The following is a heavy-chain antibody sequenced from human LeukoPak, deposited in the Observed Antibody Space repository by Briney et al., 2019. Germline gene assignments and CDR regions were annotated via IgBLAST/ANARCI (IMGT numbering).Heavy chain of an antibody. CDR1: GYSFTSYW. J-gene: IGHJ3*02. CDR3: ARSSGSYLSLDAFDI. CDR2: FYLGDSDT. V-gene: IGHV5-51*01. D-gene: IGHD1-26*01. Sequence: GEALKISCKGFGYSFTSYWMGWVRQMPGKGLEGMGIFYLGDSDTRYSPSFQGQVTISADKSISTAYLQWSSLKASDTAMYYCARSSGSYLSLDAFDIWGQGTMVTVSS.